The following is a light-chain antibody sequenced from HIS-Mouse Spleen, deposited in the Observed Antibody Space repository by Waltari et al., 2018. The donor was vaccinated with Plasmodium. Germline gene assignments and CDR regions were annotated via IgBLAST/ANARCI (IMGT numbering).Light chain of an antibody. J-gene: IGKJ2*01. CDR2: AAS. CDR1: QSISSY. V-gene: IGKV1-39*01. Sequence: DIQMTQSPSSLSASVGDRVTITCRASQSISSYLNWYQQKPGKPPKLLIYAASSLQSGVPSRFSGSGSGTDFTLTISSLQPEDIATYYCQQYDNLPPYTFGQGTKLEIK. CDR3: QQYDNLPPYT.